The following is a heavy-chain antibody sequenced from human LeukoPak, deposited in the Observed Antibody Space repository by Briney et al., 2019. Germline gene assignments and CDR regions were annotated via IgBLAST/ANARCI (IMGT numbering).Heavy chain of an antibody. V-gene: IGHV4-4*07. D-gene: IGHD2-2*01. J-gene: IGHJ3*02. CDR2: IYTSGST. Sequence: SETLSLTCTVSGGSISSYYWRWIRQPTGKGLEWIGRIYTSGSTNYNPSLKSRVTMSVDTSKNQFSLKLSSVTAADTAVYYCARDRIQIPAATDDAFDIWGQGTMVTVSS. CDR3: ARDRIQIPAATDDAFDI. CDR1: GGSISSYY.